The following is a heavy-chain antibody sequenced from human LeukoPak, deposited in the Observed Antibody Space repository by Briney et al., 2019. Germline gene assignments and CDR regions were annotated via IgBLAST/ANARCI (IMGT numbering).Heavy chain of an antibody. D-gene: IGHD6-19*01. J-gene: IGHJ5*02. V-gene: IGHV3-7*01. CDR2: IKQDGNDK. CDR3: ARLPAPSGWFYFDP. Sequence: PGGSPRLSCAASGFTFCTYWMSWVRQAPGKGLEWVANIKQDGNDKYYVDSVKGRFTISRDNAKSSLYLQMNSLRAEDTAVYYCARLPAPSGWFYFDPWGQGTLVTVSS. CDR1: GFTFCTYW.